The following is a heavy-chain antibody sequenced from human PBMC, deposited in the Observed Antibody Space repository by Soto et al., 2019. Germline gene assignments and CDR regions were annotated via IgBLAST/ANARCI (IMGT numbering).Heavy chain of an antibody. J-gene: IGHJ6*02. V-gene: IGHV3-21*01. D-gene: IGHD2-21*02. CDR3: AREETAWPLAYGLDV. Sequence: GGSLRLSCEASGFSFSTYSMHWVRQAPGKGLEWVSSIGRRSDIYYADSVKGRFTISRDNAKNSVSLQMNSLRDEDTAVYYCAREETAWPLAYGLDVWGQGTTVTVS. CDR1: GFSFSTYS. CDR2: IGRRSDI.